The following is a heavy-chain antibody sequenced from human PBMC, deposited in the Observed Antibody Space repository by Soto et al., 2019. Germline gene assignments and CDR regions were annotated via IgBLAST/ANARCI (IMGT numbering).Heavy chain of an antibody. CDR1: GYTFTSYY. CDR3: ARARPVRNAADY. Sequence: ASVKVSCKASGYTFTSYYMHWVRQAPGQGLEWMGIINPSGGSTSYAQKFQGRVTMTMDTSTSTVYMELSSLRSEDTAVYYCARARPVRNAADYWGQGTLVTVSS. V-gene: IGHV1-46*01. D-gene: IGHD1-1*01. CDR2: INPSGGST. J-gene: IGHJ4*02.